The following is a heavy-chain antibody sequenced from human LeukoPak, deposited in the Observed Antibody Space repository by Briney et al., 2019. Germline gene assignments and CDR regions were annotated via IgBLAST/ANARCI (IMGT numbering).Heavy chain of an antibody. J-gene: IGHJ4*02. CDR1: GGSISSSSYY. V-gene: IGHV4-39*01. CDR2: IYYSGST. Sequence: SETLSLTCTVSGGSISSSSYYWGWIRQPPGKGLEWIGSIYYSGSTYYNPSLKSRATISVDTSKNQFSLKLSSVTAADTAVYYCARQGDDFWSGYYGPPDYWGQGTLVTVSS. CDR3: ARQGDDFWSGYYGPPDY. D-gene: IGHD3-3*01.